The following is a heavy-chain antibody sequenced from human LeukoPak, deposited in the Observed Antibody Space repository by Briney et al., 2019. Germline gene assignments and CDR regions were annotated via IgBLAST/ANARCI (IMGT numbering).Heavy chain of an antibody. Sequence: GGSLRLSCAASGFSVINAWMSWVRQAPGQGLEWVGRIKSRADGGTTGYAAPVEGRFSISRDDPENTLYPQMNSLQIDDTALYYCLIFPGRWGQGTLVTVSS. V-gene: IGHV3-15*05. CDR1: GFSVINAW. CDR3: LIFPGR. J-gene: IGHJ4*02. D-gene: IGHD3-3*01. CDR2: IKSRADGGTT.